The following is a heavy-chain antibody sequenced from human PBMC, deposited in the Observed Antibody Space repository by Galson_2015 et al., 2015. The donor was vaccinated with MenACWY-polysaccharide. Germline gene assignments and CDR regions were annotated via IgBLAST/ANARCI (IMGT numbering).Heavy chain of an antibody. V-gene: IGHV1-18*01. CDR1: GYTFTSYG. Sequence: QSGAEVKKPGASVKVSCKASGYTFTSYGITWVRQASGQGPEWMGWISGHNGDTNYAQKLQGRVTLTTDTSTSTAYMELRSLRSDDTAVYYCVRDLSTWFPIIFFDYWGQGTLVTVSS. D-gene: IGHD2-21*01. CDR2: ISGHNGDT. CDR3: VRDLSTWFPIIFFDY. J-gene: IGHJ4*02.